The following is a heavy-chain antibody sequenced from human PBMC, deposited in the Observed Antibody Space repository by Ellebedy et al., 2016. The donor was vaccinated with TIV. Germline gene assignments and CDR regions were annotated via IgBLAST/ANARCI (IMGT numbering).Heavy chain of an antibody. CDR3: ATFESSGQLSSGAFDV. CDR2: LYQSGST. D-gene: IGHD3-22*01. Sequence: MPSETLSLTCTVSGGSINIRSFYRGWVRQPPGKGLEWVGSLYQSGSTYYNPSLKTRTTMSVDTSKNLFSLHLTSVTAADTAVYYCATFESSGQLSSGAFDVWGQGTLVSVSS. J-gene: IGHJ3*01. CDR1: GGSINIRSFY. V-gene: IGHV4-39*01.